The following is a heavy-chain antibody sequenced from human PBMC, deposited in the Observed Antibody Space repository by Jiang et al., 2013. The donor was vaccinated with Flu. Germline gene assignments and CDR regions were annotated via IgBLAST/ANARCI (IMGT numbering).Heavy chain of an antibody. J-gene: IGHJ5*02. Sequence: EWIGEINHSGSTNYNPSLKSRVTISIDTSKNQFSLKLSSVTTADTAVYYCVIGQAAGWFDPWGQGTLVTVSS. V-gene: IGHV4-34*01. D-gene: IGHD6-25*01. CDR3: VIGQAAGWFDP. CDR2: INHSGST.